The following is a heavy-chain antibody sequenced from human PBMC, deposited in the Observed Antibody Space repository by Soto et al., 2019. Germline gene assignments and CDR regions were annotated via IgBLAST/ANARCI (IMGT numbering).Heavy chain of an antibody. Sequence: QVQLVESGGGVVQPGRSRTLSCAASGFAFGRYGMHWVRQAPGKGLEWVAVLSYDGSTTYYADSVKGRFTISRDNSKSALFLRMSRLRGDDPAVYYCAKGMEEPAVQDSWGQGTVVIVSS. J-gene: IGHJ5*01. CDR2: LSYDGSTT. V-gene: IGHV3-30*18. CDR3: AKGMEEPAVQDS. CDR1: GFAFGRYG. D-gene: IGHD2-2*01.